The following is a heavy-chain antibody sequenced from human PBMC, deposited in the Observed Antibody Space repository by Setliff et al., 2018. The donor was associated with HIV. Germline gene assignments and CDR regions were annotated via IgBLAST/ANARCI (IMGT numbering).Heavy chain of an antibody. J-gene: IGHJ4*02. CDR1: GFTFSVYG. D-gene: IGHD1-26*01. Sequence: PGGSLRLSCEASGFTFSVYGMHWVRQAPGKGLEWVAVVWYDGGKKYYADSVKGRFTISRDNSKNTLFLQMNSLRPEDTATYYCVRDPIEGYPDYFDYWGQGTLVTVSS. CDR3: VRDPIEGYPDYFDY. CDR2: VWYDGGKK. V-gene: IGHV3-33*01.